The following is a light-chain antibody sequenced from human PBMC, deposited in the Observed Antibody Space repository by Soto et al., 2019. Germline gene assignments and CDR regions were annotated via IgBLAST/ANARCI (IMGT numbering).Light chain of an antibody. J-gene: IGLJ3*02. CDR3: KSYDSVLSVV. CDR1: SSNIGAGYY. V-gene: IGLV1-40*01. Sequence: QSVLTQPPSVSGAPGQRVTISCTGSSSNIGAGYYVHWYQQVPGTAPRLVIYDNNNRPSGVPDRFSGSKSGTSGSLAIIGLQAEDEADYYCKSYDSVLSVVFGGGTKLTVL. CDR2: DNN.